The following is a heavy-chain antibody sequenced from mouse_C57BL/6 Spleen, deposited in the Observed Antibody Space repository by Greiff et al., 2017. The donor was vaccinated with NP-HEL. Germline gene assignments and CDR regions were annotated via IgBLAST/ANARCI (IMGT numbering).Heavy chain of an antibody. Sequence: QVQLKQSGAELVKPGASVKISCKASGYAFSSYWMNWVKQRPGKGLEWIGQIYPGDGDTNYNGKFKGKATLTADKSSSTAYMQLSSLTSEDSAVYFCARSTTVHYFDYWGQGTTLTVSS. J-gene: IGHJ2*01. D-gene: IGHD1-1*01. V-gene: IGHV1-80*01. CDR3: ARSTTVHYFDY. CDR1: GYAFSSYW. CDR2: IYPGDGDT.